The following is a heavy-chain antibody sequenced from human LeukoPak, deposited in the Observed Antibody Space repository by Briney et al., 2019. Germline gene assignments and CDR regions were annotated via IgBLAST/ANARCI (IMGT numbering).Heavy chain of an antibody. D-gene: IGHD6-13*01. CDR3: AKDLNRYSSSWYWFDL. Sequence: GGSPRLSCAASGFTFSSYAMSWVRQAPGKGLEWVSAISGSGGSTYYADSEKGRFTISRDNSKNTLYLQMNSLRAEDTAVYYCAKDLNRYSSSWYWFDLWGRGTLVTVSS. J-gene: IGHJ2*01. CDR1: GFTFSSYA. CDR2: ISGSGGST. V-gene: IGHV3-23*01.